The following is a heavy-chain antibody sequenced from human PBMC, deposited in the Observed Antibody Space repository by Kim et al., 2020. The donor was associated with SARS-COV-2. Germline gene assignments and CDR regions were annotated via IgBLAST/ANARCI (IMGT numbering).Heavy chain of an antibody. CDR1: GFTFSSYG. CDR2: ISYDGSNK. Sequence: GGSLRLSCAASGFTFSSYGIHWVRQAPGKGLEWVAVISYDGSNKYYADSVKGRFTISRDNSKNTLYLQMNSLRAEDTAVYYCAKLGATTVTTDYYYGMDVWGQWTTVTVSS. CDR3: AKLGATTVTTDYYYGMDV. D-gene: IGHD4-17*01. V-gene: IGHV3-30*18. J-gene: IGHJ6*02.